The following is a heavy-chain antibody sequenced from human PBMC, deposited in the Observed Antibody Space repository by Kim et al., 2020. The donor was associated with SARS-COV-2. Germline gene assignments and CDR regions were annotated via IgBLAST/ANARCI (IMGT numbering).Heavy chain of an antibody. CDR2: ISSSSSTI. CDR1: GFTFSSYS. D-gene: IGHD3-10*01. V-gene: IGHV3-48*02. CDR3: ASGLFELLWFGELLPTGDWRNAFDI. J-gene: IGHJ3*02. Sequence: GGSLRLSCAASGFTFSSYSMNWVRQAPGKGLEWVSYISSSSSTIYYADSVKGRFTISRDNAKNSLYLQMNSLKDEDTAVYYCASGLFELLWFGELLPTGDWRNAFDIWGQGTMVTVSS.